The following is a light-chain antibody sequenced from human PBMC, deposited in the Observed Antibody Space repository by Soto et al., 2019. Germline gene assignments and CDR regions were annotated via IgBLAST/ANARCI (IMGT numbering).Light chain of an antibody. CDR1: QSVRTY. J-gene: IGKJ5*01. CDR3: QQSSNWPPN. V-gene: IGKV3-11*01. Sequence: EIVLTQSPATLSLFRGERATLSCRASQSVRTYLAWYQQKPGQAPRLLIYGASSRATGIPDRFSGSGSGTEFTLTISSLQSEDFAVYYCQQSSNWPPNFGQGTRLEIK. CDR2: GAS.